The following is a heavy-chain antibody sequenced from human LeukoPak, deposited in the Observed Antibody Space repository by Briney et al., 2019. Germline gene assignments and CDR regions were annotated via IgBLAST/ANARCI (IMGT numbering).Heavy chain of an antibody. CDR3: ARGPGRFLEWLLFY. V-gene: IGHV3-48*03. Sequence: GGSLRLSCAASGFTFSSYEMNWVRQAPGKGLEWVSYISSSGSTIYYADSVKGRFTISRDNAKNSLYLQMNSLRAEDTAVYYCARGPGRFLEWLLFYWGQGTLVTVSS. CDR1: GFTFSSYE. D-gene: IGHD3-3*01. CDR2: ISSSGSTI. J-gene: IGHJ4*02.